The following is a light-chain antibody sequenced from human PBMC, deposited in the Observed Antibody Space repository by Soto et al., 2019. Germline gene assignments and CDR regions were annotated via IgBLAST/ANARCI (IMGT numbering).Light chain of an antibody. Sequence: DIVLTQSPGTLSLSPGERATLSCRASQSLNNMKLAWYRQKPGQAPRLLIYGASNRATGIPDRFSSSGSGTDFTHTISRHEHEDFEVYYCQQHGPPLPMYTFGQGTKLEI. J-gene: IGKJ2*01. CDR3: QQHGPPLPMYT. CDR1: QSLNNMK. CDR2: GAS. V-gene: IGKV3-20*01.